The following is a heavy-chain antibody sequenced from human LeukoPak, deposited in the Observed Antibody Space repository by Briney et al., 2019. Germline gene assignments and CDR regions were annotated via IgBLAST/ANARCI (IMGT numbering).Heavy chain of an antibody. J-gene: IGHJ4*02. CDR2: IKSDGSAT. V-gene: IGHV3-74*01. CDR1: EFSFCSYW. D-gene: IGHD2-2*03. CDR3: AMDINGDLFHV. Sequence: PGVSLRLSCAGSEFSFCSYWMLWVRQPPEKGLEWVFSIKSDGSATAYTSSVKGRFSMSTDSAKYTASLHMNSLRVEDTAMYYCAMDINGDLFHVWGQGTPVTVSS.